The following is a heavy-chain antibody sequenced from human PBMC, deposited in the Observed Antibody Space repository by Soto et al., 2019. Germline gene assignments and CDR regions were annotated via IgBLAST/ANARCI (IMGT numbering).Heavy chain of an antibody. V-gene: IGHV1-18*01. CDR3: ARQGSWTYYYYGLDV. CDR1: GYTFTTSG. CDR2: ISTYNGDT. D-gene: IGHD1-26*01. Sequence: GPEVRKPGASVKVSCEASGYTFTTSGISWVRQVPGQGLEWMGWISTYNGDTNSAQNFQGRVLMTADTSTGTAYMELMSLKSDDTAVYYCARQGSWTYYYYGLDVWGQGTTVTVSS. J-gene: IGHJ6*02.